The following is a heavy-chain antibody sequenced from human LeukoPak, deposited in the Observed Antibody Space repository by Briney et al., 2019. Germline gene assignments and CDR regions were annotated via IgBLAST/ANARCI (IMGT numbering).Heavy chain of an antibody. CDR1: GGSISSYY. Sequence: SETLSLTCTVSGGSISSYYWSWIRQPPGKGLEWIGYIYYSGSTNYNPSLKSRVTILVDTSKNQFSLKLSSVTAADTAVYYCARGGTMTTVTQYYYYGMDVWGQGATVTVSS. J-gene: IGHJ6*02. D-gene: IGHD4-17*01. CDR2: IYYSGST. CDR3: ARGGTMTTVTQYYYYGMDV. V-gene: IGHV4-59*01.